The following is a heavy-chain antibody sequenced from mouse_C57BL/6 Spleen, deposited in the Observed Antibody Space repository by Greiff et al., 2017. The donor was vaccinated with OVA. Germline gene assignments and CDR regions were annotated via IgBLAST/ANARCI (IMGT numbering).Heavy chain of an antibody. CDR1: GFTFRNSY. Sequence: VQLQQSVAELVRPGASVKLSCTASGFTFRNSYMHWVKQRPEQGLEWIGWIDPANGNTKYAPKFQGKATITADTSSNTAYLQLSSLTSEDTAIYYCAGGRSNFDYWGQGTTVTVSA. CDR3: AGGRSNFDY. V-gene: IGHV14-3*01. D-gene: IGHD1-1*02. J-gene: IGHJ2*01. CDR2: IDPANGNT.